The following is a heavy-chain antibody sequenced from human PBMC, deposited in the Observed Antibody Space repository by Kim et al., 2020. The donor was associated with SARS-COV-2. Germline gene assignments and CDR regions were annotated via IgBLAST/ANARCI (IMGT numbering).Heavy chain of an antibody. CDR1: GGSFSGYY. V-gene: IGHV4-34*01. Sequence: SETLSLTCAVYGGSFSGYYWSWIRQPPGKGLEWIGEINHSGSTNYNPSLKSRVTISVDTSKNQFSLKLSSVTAADTAVYYCARAPRYYCSSTSCYPFDY. CDR2: INHSGST. CDR3: ARAPRYYCSSTSCYPFDY. D-gene: IGHD2-2*01. J-gene: IGHJ4*01.